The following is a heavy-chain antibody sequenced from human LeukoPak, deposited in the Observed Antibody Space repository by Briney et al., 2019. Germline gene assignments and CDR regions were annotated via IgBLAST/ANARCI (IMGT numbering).Heavy chain of an antibody. CDR1: GGTFSSYA. J-gene: IGHJ3*02. V-gene: IGHV1-24*01. Sequence: ASVKVSCKASGGTFSSYAISWVRQAPGQGLEWMGGFDPEDGETIYAQKFQGRVTMTEDTSTDTAYMELSSLRSEDTAVYYCATDRGGTNDFFTHDAFDIWGQGTMVTVSS. D-gene: IGHD3-3*01. CDR2: FDPEDGET. CDR3: ATDRGGTNDFFTHDAFDI.